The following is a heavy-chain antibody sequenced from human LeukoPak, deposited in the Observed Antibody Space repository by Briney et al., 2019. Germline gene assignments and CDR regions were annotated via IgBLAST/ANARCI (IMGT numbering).Heavy chain of an antibody. CDR2: VYYSGST. CDR1: GGSLTTRASY. D-gene: IGHD2-2*01. CDR3: ARHLSCSGTHCFFYYYYGMDV. J-gene: IGHJ6*02. V-gene: IGHV4-39*01. Sequence: SETLCLTCNVSGGSLTTRASYWGWIRQPAGKGLEWIGTVYYSGSTYYNPSLESRVTISVDTSKNQFSLRLSSVTAADTAVYYCARHLSCSGTHCFFYYYYGMDVWGQGTPVTVSS.